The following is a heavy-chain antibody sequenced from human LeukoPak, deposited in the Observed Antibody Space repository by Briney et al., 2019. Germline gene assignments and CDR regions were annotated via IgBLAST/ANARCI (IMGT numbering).Heavy chain of an antibody. Sequence: EASVKVSCKASGYTFTSYAMHWVRQAPGQRLEWMGWINAGNGNTKYSQKFQGRVTITRDTSASTAYMELSSLRSEDTAVYYCARDVNILRDYYYGMDVWGQGTTVTVSS. CDR3: ARDVNILRDYYYGMDV. D-gene: IGHD2/OR15-2a*01. CDR2: INAGNGNT. J-gene: IGHJ6*02. CDR1: GYTFTSYA. V-gene: IGHV1-3*01.